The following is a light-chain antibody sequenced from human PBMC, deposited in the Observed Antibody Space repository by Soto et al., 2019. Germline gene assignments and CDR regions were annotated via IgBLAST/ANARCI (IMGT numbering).Light chain of an antibody. V-gene: IGKV3-20*01. CDR1: QSISSTY. J-gene: IGKJ5*01. Sequence: SVFAPSPGPPSFYKGESAPLSCRASQSISSTYSSWHQHKPHPAPRLLNDAPSSRAASIPDRFSGRGAGTYFTLTSSLQDPEVVALYCCHQNGSPPRTFGQGTRLETK. CDR3: HQNGSPPRT. CDR2: APS.